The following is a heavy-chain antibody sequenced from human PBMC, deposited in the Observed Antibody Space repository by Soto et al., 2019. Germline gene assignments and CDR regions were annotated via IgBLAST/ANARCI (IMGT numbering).Heavy chain of an antibody. CDR3: AKDKEPSGLYYLDY. D-gene: IGHD5-12*01. V-gene: IGHV3-23*01. CDR1: GFTFSNYV. Sequence: GGSLRLSCAASGFTFSNYVMNWVRQTPGKGLEWVSAISGGGDATYYADSVKGRFTISRDSSNNTLYLQMNSLRAEDTALYYCAKDKEPSGLYYLDYWGQGTLVTVSS. CDR2: ISGGGDAT. J-gene: IGHJ4*02.